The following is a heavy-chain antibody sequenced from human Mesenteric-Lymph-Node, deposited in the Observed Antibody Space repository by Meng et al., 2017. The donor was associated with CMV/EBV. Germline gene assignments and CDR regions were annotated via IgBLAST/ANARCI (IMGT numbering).Heavy chain of an antibody. Sequence: SETLSLTCTVSGGSISSGDYYWTWIRQPPGKGLEWIGYIHHTGSTNYNPSLKSRAAILVDTSKSQFSLKLSSVTAADTAVYYCARAMYYDFWSGYYTFDLWGQGRQVTVSS. D-gene: IGHD3-3*01. V-gene: IGHV4-61*08. CDR2: IHHTGST. CDR3: ARAMYYDFWSGYYTFDL. J-gene: IGHJ5*02. CDR1: GGSISSGDYY.